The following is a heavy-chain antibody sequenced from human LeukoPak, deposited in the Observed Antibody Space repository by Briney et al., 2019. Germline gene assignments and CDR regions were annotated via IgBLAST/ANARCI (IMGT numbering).Heavy chain of an antibody. CDR1: GFTFSSYW. CDR2: ISGDGRNI. D-gene: IGHD3-9*01. V-gene: IGHV3-74*01. J-gene: IGHJ6*02. CDR3: TRDLMDYDVSTGLHHYYMDV. Sequence: GGSLRLSCVASGFTFSSYWMHWVRQDLRKGLVWVSRISGDGRNINYADSVRGRFTISRDNAKNTLYLQMNTLRVEDTAVYYCTRDLMDYDVSTGLHHYYMDVWGQGTTVTVSS.